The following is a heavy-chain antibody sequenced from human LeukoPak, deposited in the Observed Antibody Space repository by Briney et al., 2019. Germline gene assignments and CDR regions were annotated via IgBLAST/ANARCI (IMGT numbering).Heavy chain of an antibody. CDR3: ATAPKRYYDSSGSDG. CDR2: FDPEDGET. J-gene: IGHJ4*02. V-gene: IGHV1-24*01. CDR1: GYTLTELS. Sequence: ASVTVSCKVSGYTLTELSMHWVRQAPGKGLEWMGGFDPEDGETIYAQKFQGRVTMTEDTSTDTAYMELSSLRSEDTAVYYCATAPKRYYDSSGSDGWGQGTLVTVSS. D-gene: IGHD3-22*01.